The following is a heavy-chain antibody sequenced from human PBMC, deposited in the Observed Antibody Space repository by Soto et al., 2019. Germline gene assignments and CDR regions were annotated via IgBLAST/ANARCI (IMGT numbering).Heavy chain of an antibody. CDR2: INPSGGST. D-gene: IGHD3-22*01. V-gene: IGHV1-46*01. CDR3: ATAFQDYYDSSGYYYEFWFDP. J-gene: IGHJ5*02. CDR1: GYTFTSYY. Sequence: ASVKVSCKASGYTFTSYYMHWVRQAPGQGLEWMGIINPSGGSTSYAQKFQGRVTMTRDTSTSTVYMELSSLRSEDTAVYYCATAFQDYYDSSGYYYEFWFDPWGQGTLVTVSS.